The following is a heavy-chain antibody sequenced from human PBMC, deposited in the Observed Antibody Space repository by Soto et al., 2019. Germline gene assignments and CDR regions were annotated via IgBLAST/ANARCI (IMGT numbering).Heavy chain of an antibody. Sequence: PWGSLRLSWSASGFTFSDYYMSWIRQAPGKGLEWVSYISSSGSTIYYADSVKGRFTISRDNAKNSLYLQMNSLRAEDTAVYYCVRGVAADIFTGFYGMDKCGRVTKLTVSS. CDR1: GFTFSDYY. J-gene: IGHJ6*02. CDR3: VRGVAADIFTGFYGMDK. D-gene: IGHD3-9*01. V-gene: IGHV3-11*01. CDR2: ISSSGSTI.